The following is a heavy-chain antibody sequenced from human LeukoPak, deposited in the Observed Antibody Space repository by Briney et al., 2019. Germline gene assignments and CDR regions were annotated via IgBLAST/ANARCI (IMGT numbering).Heavy chain of an antibody. D-gene: IGHD2-8*01. CDR1: GGSISSYY. Sequence: PSGTLSLTCTVSGGSISSYYWSWIRQPPGKGLEWIGYIYDTGSSNYNPSLKSRVTMSVDTSNNQFSLKLSSVTAADTAVYYCARRYCTDGVCYLVSWGQGTLVTVSS. CDR3: ARRYCTDGVCYLVS. V-gene: IGHV4-59*12. CDR2: IYDTGSS. J-gene: IGHJ5*02.